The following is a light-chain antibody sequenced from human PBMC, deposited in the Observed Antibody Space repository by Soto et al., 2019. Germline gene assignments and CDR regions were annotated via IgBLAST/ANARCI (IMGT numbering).Light chain of an antibody. CDR3: CSYAGNYPYV. CDR2: DVT. V-gene: IGLV2-11*01. CDR1: SSDVGGYNY. Sequence: VLTQPRSVSGSPGQSVTISCTGTSSDVGGYNYVSWYQQNPGKAPKLMIHDVTKRPSGVPDRFSGSKSGNTASLTISGLQAEDEADYYCCSYAGNYPYVFGTGTKVTVL. J-gene: IGLJ1*01.